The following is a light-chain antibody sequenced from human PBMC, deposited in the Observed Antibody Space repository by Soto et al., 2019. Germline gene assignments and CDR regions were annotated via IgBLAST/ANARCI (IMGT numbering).Light chain of an antibody. Sequence: QITKSPSSLSASVGDRVTITCRASQSISSYLNWYQQKPGKAPKLLIYAASSLQSGVPSRFSGSGSGTDFTLTISSLQPEDFATYYCQQSYSTRLTFGGGTKVDIK. CDR1: QSISSY. CDR2: AAS. J-gene: IGKJ4*01. CDR3: QQSYSTRLT. V-gene: IGKV1-39*01.